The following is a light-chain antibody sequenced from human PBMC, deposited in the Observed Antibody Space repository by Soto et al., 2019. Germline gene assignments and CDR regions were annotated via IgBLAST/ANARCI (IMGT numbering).Light chain of an antibody. V-gene: IGKV3D-11*02. CDR2: DST. J-gene: IGKJ5*01. CDR3: QQHGISHIT. Sequence: VLTQSPATLSLSPGERATLSCRASQSIHTSLAWYQQKSGKPPRLVIYDSTLRANGVPDRFGGSRSGTEFTLTINSLEPEDFAVYYCQQHGISHITFGQGTRLEIK. CDR1: QSIHTS.